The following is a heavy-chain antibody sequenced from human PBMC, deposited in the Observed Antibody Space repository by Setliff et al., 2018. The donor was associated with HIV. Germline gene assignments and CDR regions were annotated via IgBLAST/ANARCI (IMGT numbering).Heavy chain of an antibody. CDR2: IDREGSET. CDR3: AKGYGELDY. J-gene: IGHJ4*02. CDR1: GFTFGDYA. Sequence: GGSLRLSCTTDGFTFGDYALSWVRQAPGKGLEWVANIDREGSETNYVDSVKGRFTISRDNARSSMYLQMNSLRAEDTAIYYCAKGYGELDYWGQGTLVTVSS. V-gene: IGHV3-7*01. D-gene: IGHD3-10*01.